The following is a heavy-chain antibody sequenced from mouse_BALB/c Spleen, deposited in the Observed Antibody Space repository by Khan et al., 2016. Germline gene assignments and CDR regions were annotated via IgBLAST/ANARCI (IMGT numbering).Heavy chain of an antibody. CDR1: GYSITSDYA. Sequence: EVPLQESGPGLVKPSQSLSLTCTVTGYSITSDYAWNWIRQFPGNKLEWMGYISYSGIPSYNPSLKSRISITRDTSKNQFFLQLNSVTTEDTATYYCARSIMANWGQGTTLTVSS. CDR3: ARSIMAN. V-gene: IGHV3-2*02. CDR2: ISYSGIP. J-gene: IGHJ2*01.